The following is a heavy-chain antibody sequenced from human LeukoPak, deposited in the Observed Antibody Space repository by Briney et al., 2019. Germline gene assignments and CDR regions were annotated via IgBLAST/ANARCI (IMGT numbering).Heavy chain of an antibody. Sequence: GASVKVSCKASGYRFTTDMYTIHWLRQAPGHRLEWMRWINAGNGNTKYSQKFQGRVTITGDTSARTVYMEVSSLVSEDTAVYYCARDSDSSGWSWVYWGQGTLVTVSS. D-gene: IGHD6-19*01. CDR2: INAGNGNT. CDR3: ARDSDSSGWSWVY. V-gene: IGHV1-3*01. J-gene: IGHJ4*02. CDR1: GYRFTTDMYT.